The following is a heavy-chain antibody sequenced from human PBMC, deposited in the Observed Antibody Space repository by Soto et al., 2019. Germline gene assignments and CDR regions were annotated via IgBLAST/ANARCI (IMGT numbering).Heavy chain of an antibody. Sequence: GGSLRLSCAASGFTFSSYGMHWVRQAPGKGLEWVAVISYDGSNKYYADSVKGRFTISRDNSKNTLYLQMNSLRAEDTAVYYCAKDPRRRVVVVAGGWFDPWGQGTLVTVSS. J-gene: IGHJ5*02. CDR1: GFTFSSYG. CDR2: ISYDGSNK. V-gene: IGHV3-30*18. D-gene: IGHD2-15*01. CDR3: AKDPRRRVVVVAGGWFDP.